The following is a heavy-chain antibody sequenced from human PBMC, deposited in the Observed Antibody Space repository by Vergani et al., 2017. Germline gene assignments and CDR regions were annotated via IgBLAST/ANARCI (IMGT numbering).Heavy chain of an antibody. CDR2: FDPEDGET. V-gene: IGHV1-24*01. Sequence: QVQLVQSGAEVKKPGASVKVSCKASGYTFTGYYMHWVRQAPGKGLEWMGGFDPEDGETIYAQKFQGRVTMTEDTSTDTAYMELSSLRSEDTAVYYCATDRGGGTRPPYYYMDVWGKGTTVTVSS. CDR1: GYTFTGYY. CDR3: ATDRGGGTRPPYYYMDV. J-gene: IGHJ6*03. D-gene: IGHD1-14*01.